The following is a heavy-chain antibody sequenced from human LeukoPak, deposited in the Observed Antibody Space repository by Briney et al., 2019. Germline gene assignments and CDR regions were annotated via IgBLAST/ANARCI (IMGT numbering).Heavy chain of an antibody. Sequence: PGGSLRLSCAGSGFTFSHAWMNWVRQAPGKGREWVGRIKSERHGGTRDYAAPVQGRFTISRDDSINTVYLQMNSLKTEDTAVYYCIADLANCCYGMDFWGQGTTVTVSS. J-gene: IGHJ6*02. D-gene: IGHD2-2*01. CDR3: IADLANCCYGMDF. CDR1: GFTFSHAW. CDR2: IKSERHGGTR. V-gene: IGHV3-15*01.